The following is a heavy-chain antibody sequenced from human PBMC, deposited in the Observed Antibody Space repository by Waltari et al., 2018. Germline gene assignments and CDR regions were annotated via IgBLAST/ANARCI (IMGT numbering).Heavy chain of an antibody. CDR2: INACNGNT. CDR3: ARYRRSTGTTYYFDY. D-gene: IGHD1-7*01. V-gene: IGHV1-3*01. CDR1: GYTFTSYA. Sequence: QVQLVQSGAEVKKPGASVKVSCKASGYTFTSYAMHWVRQAPGQRLEWMGWINACNGNTKYSQKFQGRVTITRDTSASTAYMELSSLRSEDTAVYYCARYRRSTGTTYYFDYWGQGTLVTVSS. J-gene: IGHJ4*02.